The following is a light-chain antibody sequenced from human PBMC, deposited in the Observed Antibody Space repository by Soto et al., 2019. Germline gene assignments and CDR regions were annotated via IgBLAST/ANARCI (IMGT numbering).Light chain of an antibody. V-gene: IGLV1-44*01. CDR3: TAWDDILKGRL. Sequence: QYVLTQPPSASGTPGQRVTFSCSGSTSNIGSNAGNWYQQLPGTDPKLLIYSNDRRPSGVPDRFSVSKSGTSASLAISGLQSEDEADYYCTAWDDILKGRLFGGWTNLTVL. CDR2: SND. CDR1: TSNIGSNA. J-gene: IGLJ2*01.